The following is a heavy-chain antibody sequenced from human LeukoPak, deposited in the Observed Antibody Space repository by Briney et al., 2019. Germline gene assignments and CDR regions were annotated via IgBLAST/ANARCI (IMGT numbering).Heavy chain of an antibody. CDR1: GFTFSSYA. J-gene: IGHJ4*02. D-gene: IGHD1-1*01. V-gene: IGHV3-23*01. Sequence: GGSLRLSCAASGFTFSSYAMSWVRQAPGKGLEWVSTIRGSGGGTYYADSVKGRFTISRDNSRQTLFLQMSSLRVEDTATYYCAKGQELDDGVFDSWGQGTLVTVSS. CDR2: IRGSGGGT. CDR3: AKGQELDDGVFDS.